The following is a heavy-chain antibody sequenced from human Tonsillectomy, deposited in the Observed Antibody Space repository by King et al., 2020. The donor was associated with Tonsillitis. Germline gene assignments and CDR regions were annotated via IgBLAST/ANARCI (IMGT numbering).Heavy chain of an antibody. CDR3: SKYRVDTYMITGWYFDL. J-gene: IGHJ2*01. Sequence: VQLVESGGGLVQPGGSLRLSCAASGFTFSSYAMSWVRQAPGKGLEWVSAISGSGGSTYYADSVKGRFTISRDNSKNTLYLQMHSLRAEDMALYYCSKYRVDTYMITGWYFDLWGRGTLVTVSS. D-gene: IGHD5-18*01. CDR2: ISGSGGST. CDR1: GFTFSSYA. V-gene: IGHV3-23*04.